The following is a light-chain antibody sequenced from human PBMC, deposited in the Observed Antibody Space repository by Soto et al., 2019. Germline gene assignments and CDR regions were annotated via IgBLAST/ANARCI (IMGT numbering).Light chain of an antibody. CDR1: SSDVGGYNY. J-gene: IGLJ3*02. Sequence: QSSLTQPASVSGSPGQSITISCTGTSSDVGGYNYVSWYQQHPGKAPKLMIYEVSNRPSGVSNRFSGSKSGNTASLTISGLHAEDDADYYCSSDTSSSTLVFGGGTKLTVL. CDR3: SSDTSSSTLV. V-gene: IGLV2-14*01. CDR2: EVS.